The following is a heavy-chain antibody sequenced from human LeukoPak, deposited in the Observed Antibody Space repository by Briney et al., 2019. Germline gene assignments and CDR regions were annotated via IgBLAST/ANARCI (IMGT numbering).Heavy chain of an antibody. CDR3: ARYYYDSSGYPYYFDY. V-gene: IGHV3-30*14. CDR1: GFTFAIHA. J-gene: IGHJ4*02. D-gene: IGHD3-22*01. CDR2: VSADGRTA. Sequence: PGGSLRLSCAASGFTFAIHAMHWVRQAPGRGLECVAVVSADGRTAYYADSVKGRFTISRDNSKNTVYLQMNSLRAEDTAMYYCARYYYDSSGYPYYFDYWGQGTLVIVSS.